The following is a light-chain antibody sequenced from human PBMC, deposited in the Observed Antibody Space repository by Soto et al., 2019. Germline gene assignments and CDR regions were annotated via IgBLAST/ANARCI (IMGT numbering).Light chain of an antibody. CDR2: TNS. CDR1: SSNIGARYD. V-gene: IGLV1-40*01. J-gene: IGLJ2*01. Sequence: QSVLTQPPSVSGAPGQRVTISCTGGSSNIGARYDVHWYQQLPGTAPKLLIYTNSNRPSGVPDRFSGSKSGTSASLAITGLQAEDEADYYCQSYDTSLSVVFGGGTKLTVL. CDR3: QSYDTSLSVV.